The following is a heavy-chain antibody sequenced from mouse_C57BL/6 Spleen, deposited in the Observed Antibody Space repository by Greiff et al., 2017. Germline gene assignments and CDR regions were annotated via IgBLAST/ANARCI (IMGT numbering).Heavy chain of an antibody. CDR3: TRRDYGNFYYAMDY. D-gene: IGHD2-1*01. Sequence: EVMLVESGEGLVKPGGSLKLSCAASGFTFSSYAMSWVRQTPEKRLEWVAYISSGGGYIYYADTVKGRFTISRDDARNTLYLQMSSLKSEDTAMYYCTRRDYGNFYYAMDYWGLGTSVTVSS. CDR2: ISSGGGYI. J-gene: IGHJ4*01. CDR1: GFTFSSYA. V-gene: IGHV5-9-1*02.